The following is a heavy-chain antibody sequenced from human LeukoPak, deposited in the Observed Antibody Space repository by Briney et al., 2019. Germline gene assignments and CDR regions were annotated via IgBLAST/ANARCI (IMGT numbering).Heavy chain of an antibody. D-gene: IGHD3-22*01. CDR3: ARGFDSSGYSFDY. CDR2: MNPNSGNT. Sequence: GSVKVSCKASGYTFTSYDINWVRQATGQGLEWMGWMNPNSGNTGYAQKFQGRVTMTRNTSISTAYMELSSLRSEDTAVYYCARGFDSSGYSFDYWDQGTLVTVSS. CDR1: GYTFTSYD. V-gene: IGHV1-8*01. J-gene: IGHJ4*02.